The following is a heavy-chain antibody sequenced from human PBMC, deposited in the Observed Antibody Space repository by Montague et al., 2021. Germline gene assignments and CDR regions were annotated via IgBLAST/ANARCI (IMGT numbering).Heavy chain of an antibody. Sequence: SETLSLTCSVSGDSARCGIYHWGWIRQSPGKGLEWIGYICDGGSATYKTSLGSRVTMSLDTSSNQFSLNPRSATAADTAVYYCAAYYYGGGGRGSWGQGTLVTVSS. CDR3: AAYYYGGGGRGS. J-gene: IGHJ5*02. CDR1: GDSARCGIYH. D-gene: IGHD3-22*01. V-gene: IGHV4-61*01. CDR2: ICDGGSA.